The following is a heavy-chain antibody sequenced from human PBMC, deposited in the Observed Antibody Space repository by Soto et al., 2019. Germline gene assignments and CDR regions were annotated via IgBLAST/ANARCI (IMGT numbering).Heavy chain of an antibody. CDR1: GFTFSSYV. D-gene: IGHD4-17*01. J-gene: IGHJ6*02. Sequence: QVQLVESGGGVVQPGRSLRLSCAASGFTFSSYVMHWVRQAPGKGLEWVAVISYDGSNKYYADSVKGRFTISRDNPKNTLYQQMNSLRAEDTAVYYCTKDGYGDYVYGMDVWGQGTTVTVSS. CDR2: ISYDGSNK. V-gene: IGHV3-30*18. CDR3: TKDGYGDYVYGMDV.